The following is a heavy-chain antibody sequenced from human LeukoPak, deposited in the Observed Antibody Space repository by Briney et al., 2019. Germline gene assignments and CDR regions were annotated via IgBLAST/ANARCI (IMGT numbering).Heavy chain of an antibody. V-gene: IGHV4-4*09. CDR2: IYTSGST. D-gene: IGHD5-18*01. CDR3: ARHTTYSYYYYYYYYMDV. J-gene: IGHJ6*03. Sequence: PSETLSLTCTVPGGSISSYYWSWIRQPPGKGLEWIGYIYTSGSTNYNPSLKSRVTISVDTSKNQFSLKLSSVTAADTAVYYCARHTTYSYYYYYYYYMDVWGKGTTVTVSS. CDR1: GGSISSYY.